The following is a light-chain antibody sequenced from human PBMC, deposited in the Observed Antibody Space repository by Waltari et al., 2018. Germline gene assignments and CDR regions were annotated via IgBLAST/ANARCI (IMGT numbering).Light chain of an antibody. Sequence: EIVLTQSPATLSLSPGERSNLSCRASQSVNSYLAWYQQKPGQAPRLLIYDASNRATGIPARFSGSGSGTDFTLTISSLEPEDFAVYYCQQRSNWPAFGGGTKVEIK. CDR1: QSVNSY. CDR2: DAS. CDR3: QQRSNWPA. J-gene: IGKJ4*01. V-gene: IGKV3-11*01.